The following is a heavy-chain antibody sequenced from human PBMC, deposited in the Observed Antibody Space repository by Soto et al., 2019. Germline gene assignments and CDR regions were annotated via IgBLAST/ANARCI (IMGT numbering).Heavy chain of an antibody. V-gene: IGHV3-30*18. CDR1: GFTFTSYG. J-gene: IGHJ6*02. D-gene: IGHD2-2*01. Sequence: GGSLRLSCGASGFTFTSYGMHWVRQAPGKGLEWVAVISYDGGDKYYADSVKGRFTISRDNSKNTLYLQMNSLRAEDTAMYYCAKASGYCSSSTCSRIIYYYYGMDVWGQGTTVTVSS. CDR2: ISYDGGDK. CDR3: AKASGYCSSSTCSRIIYYYYGMDV.